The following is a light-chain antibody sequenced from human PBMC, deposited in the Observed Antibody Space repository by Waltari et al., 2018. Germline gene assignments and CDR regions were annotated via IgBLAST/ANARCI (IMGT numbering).Light chain of an antibody. V-gene: IGLV2-23*01. CDR2: EGS. Sequence: QSALTQPASVSGSPGQSITISRPGTSSDVGSYNLVSWYQQHPGKAPKLMIYEGSKRPSGVSNRFSGSKSGNTASLTISGLQAEDEADYYCCSYAGSSTVVFGGGTKLTVL. CDR1: SSDVGSYNL. J-gene: IGLJ2*01. CDR3: CSYAGSSTVV.